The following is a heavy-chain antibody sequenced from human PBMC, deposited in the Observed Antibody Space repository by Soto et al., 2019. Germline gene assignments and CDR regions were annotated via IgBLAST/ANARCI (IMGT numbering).Heavy chain of an antibody. V-gene: IGHV4-31*03. CDR3: ARGGTGELSY. D-gene: IGHD3-10*01. CDR2: IYYSGST. Sequence: SETLSLTCTVSGGSISSGGYYWSWIRQHPGKGLEWIGYIYYSGSTYYNPSLKSRVTISVDTSKNQFSLKLSLRSDDTAVYYCARGGTGELSYWGQGTLVTVSS. J-gene: IGHJ4*02. CDR1: GGSISSGGYY.